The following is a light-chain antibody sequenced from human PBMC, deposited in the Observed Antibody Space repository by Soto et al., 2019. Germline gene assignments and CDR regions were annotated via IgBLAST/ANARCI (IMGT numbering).Light chain of an antibody. V-gene: IGKV3-20*01. CDR3: HQYGSSPRT. Sequence: EIVLTQSPGTLSLSPGERATLSCRASQSVSSVYLAWYQQKPGQAPRLLISVTSNRASGIPDRFSGSGSGTDFTVTISRLEPEDFAVYYCHQYGSSPRTFGQGTKVDIK. CDR2: VTS. CDR1: QSVSSVY. J-gene: IGKJ1*01.